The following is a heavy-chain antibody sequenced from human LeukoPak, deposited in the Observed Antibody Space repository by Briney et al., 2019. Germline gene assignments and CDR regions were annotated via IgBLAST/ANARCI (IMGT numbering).Heavy chain of an antibody. CDR3: ARVGQQLVPE. J-gene: IGHJ4*02. Sequence: SETLSLTCTVSGGSISSNYWSWIRQPPGKGLEWIGYIYHSGSTNYNPSLKSRVTISVDTSKNQFSLKLSSVTAADTAVYYCARVGQQLVPEWGQGTLVTVSS. V-gene: IGHV4-59*01. CDR1: GGSISSNY. D-gene: IGHD6-13*01. CDR2: IYHSGST.